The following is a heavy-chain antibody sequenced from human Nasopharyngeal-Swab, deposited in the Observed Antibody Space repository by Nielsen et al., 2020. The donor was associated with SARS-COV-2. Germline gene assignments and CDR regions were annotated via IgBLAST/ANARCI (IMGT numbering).Heavy chain of an antibody. CDR3: ARDRYCSGGSCYGMGGGFDY. D-gene: IGHD2-15*01. J-gene: IGHJ4*02. V-gene: IGHV3-13*01. Sequence: GGSLRLPCAASGFIFSSYDMHWVRQVTGKGLEWVSAIGTAGDTYYPGSVKGRFTISRENAKNSFYLQMNSLRAEDTAVYYCARDRYCSGGSCYGMGGGFDYWGQGTLVTVSS. CDR2: IGTAGDT. CDR1: GFIFSSYD.